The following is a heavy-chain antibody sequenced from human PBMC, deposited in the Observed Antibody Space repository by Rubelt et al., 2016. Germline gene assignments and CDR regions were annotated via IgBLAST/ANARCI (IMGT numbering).Heavy chain of an antibody. CDR3: ARSFELDFDY. CDR1: GFSLSSVRMG. Sequence: QVTLKESGPVLVKPTETVTLTCTVSGFSLSSVRMGVSWIRQPPGKALEWLAHIFSNDETSYNTFLKSRLTISKETSKSKVVLTMTKMDPVDTATYYCARSFELDFDYWGRGTLVTVSS. V-gene: IGHV2-26*01. J-gene: IGHJ4*02. D-gene: IGHD1-7*01. CDR2: IFSNDET.